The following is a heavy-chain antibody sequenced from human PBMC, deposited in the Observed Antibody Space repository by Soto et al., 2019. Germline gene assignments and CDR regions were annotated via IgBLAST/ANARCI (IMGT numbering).Heavy chain of an antibody. CDR2: IYYSGST. CDR1: GGYSSSYY. V-gene: IGHV4-59*01. J-gene: IGHJ4*02. CDR3: ASAPELRVFAY. Sequence: PLETLSLTCTVAGGYSSSYYWSWIRQPPGKGLEWIGYIYYSGSTNYNPSLKSRVTISVDTSKNQFSLKLSSVTAAVTAVYYCASAPELRVFAYWAQGTLVTVSS. D-gene: IGHD1-7*01.